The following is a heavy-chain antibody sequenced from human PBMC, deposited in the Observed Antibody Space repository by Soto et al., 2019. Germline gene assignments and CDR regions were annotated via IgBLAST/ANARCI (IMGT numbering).Heavy chain of an antibody. CDR2: VSTNGAT. J-gene: IGHJ6*02. V-gene: IGHV4-4*07. Sequence: NPSETQSLTCTVSDDFISSYYWNWIRQPAGKGLEWIGRVSTNGATNYNPSLESRVTMSVDTSKNQFSLKLTSVTAADTAVYFCARADYEILTGSYAMDVWGQGTTVTVSS. CDR3: ARADYEILTGSYAMDV. CDR1: DDFISSYY. D-gene: IGHD3-9*01.